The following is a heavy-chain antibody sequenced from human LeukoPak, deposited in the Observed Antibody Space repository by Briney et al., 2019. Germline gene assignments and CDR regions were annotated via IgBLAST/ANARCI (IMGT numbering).Heavy chain of an antibody. CDR2: LYSAGST. Sequence: GGSLRLSCAASGFTVSSNYMSWVRQAPGKGLEWVSILYSAGSTYYADSVRGRFTISRDSSKSTVCLQMNSLTAEDTAVYYCASGGLGARKYYSDPFHFWGQGTLVTVSS. D-gene: IGHD3-10*01. CDR1: GFTVSSNY. CDR3: ASGGLGARKYYSDPFHF. V-gene: IGHV3-53*01. J-gene: IGHJ4*02.